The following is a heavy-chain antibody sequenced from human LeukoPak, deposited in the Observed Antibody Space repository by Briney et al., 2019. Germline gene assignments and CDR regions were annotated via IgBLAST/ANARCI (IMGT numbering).Heavy chain of an antibody. Sequence: PSETLSLTCAVYGGSFSGYYWSWIRQPPGKGLEWIGEINHSGSTNYNPSLKSRVTISVDTSKNQFSLKLSSVTAADTAVYYCARSGYYGSGVPYFDYWGQGTLVTVSS. J-gene: IGHJ4*02. CDR1: GGSFSGYY. CDR2: INHSGST. CDR3: ARSGYYGSGVPYFDY. D-gene: IGHD3-10*01. V-gene: IGHV4-34*01.